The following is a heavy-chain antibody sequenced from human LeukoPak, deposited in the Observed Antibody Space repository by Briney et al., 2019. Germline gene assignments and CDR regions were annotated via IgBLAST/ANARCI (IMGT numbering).Heavy chain of an antibody. CDR3: ARERSSGWTFDAFDI. D-gene: IGHD6-19*01. CDR1: GFTFSSYS. Sequence: GGSLRLSCAASGFTFSSYSMNWVRQAPGKGLEWVSYISSSSSTIYYADSVKGRFTISRDNAKNSLYLQMNSLRAEDTAVYYCARERSSGWTFDAFDIWGQGTMVAVSS. CDR2: ISSSSSTI. V-gene: IGHV3-48*04. J-gene: IGHJ3*02.